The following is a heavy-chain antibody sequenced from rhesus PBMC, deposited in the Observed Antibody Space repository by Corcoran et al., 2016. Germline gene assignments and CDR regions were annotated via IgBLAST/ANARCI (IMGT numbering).Heavy chain of an antibody. CDR2: IYVSSGST. CDR3: ARDDIAAAGTGGLDY. J-gene: IGHJ4*01. V-gene: IGHV4-147*01. D-gene: IGHD6-25*01. Sequence: QVQLQESGPGLVKPSETLSLTCAVSGYSISSNYWSWIRQPPGKGLEWIGYIYVSSGSTYSNPSLKSRVPISAATSKNQFSLKLSSVTAADTAVYYCARDDIAAAGTGGLDYWGQGVLVTVSS. CDR1: GYSISSNY.